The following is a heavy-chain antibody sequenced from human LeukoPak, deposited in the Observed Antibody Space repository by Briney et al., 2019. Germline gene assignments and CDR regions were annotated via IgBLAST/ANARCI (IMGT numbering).Heavy chain of an antibody. CDR3: ARRSDYYDSSGYYPVFDY. Sequence: SETLSLTCTVSGGSISSHYWSWIRQPPGKGLEWIGYIYYSGSTNYNPSLKSRVTISVDTSKNQFSLKLSSVTAADTAVYYCARRSDYYDSSGYYPVFDYWGQGTLVTVSS. D-gene: IGHD3-22*01. J-gene: IGHJ4*02. CDR1: GGSISSHY. V-gene: IGHV4-59*11. CDR2: IYYSGST.